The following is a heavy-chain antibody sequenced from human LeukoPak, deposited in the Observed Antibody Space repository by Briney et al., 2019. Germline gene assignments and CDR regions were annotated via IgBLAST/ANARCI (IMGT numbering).Heavy chain of an antibody. D-gene: IGHD4-17*01. Sequence: TGGSPRLSCAASRFTFSSYAMSWVRQAPGKGLEWVSAISSSGGSTYYADSVKGRFTISRDNSKNTLYLQMNSLRAEDTAVYYCAKVYMTTVTTDYWGQGTLVTVSS. CDR1: RFTFSSYA. CDR2: ISSSGGST. CDR3: AKVYMTTVTTDY. V-gene: IGHV3-23*01. J-gene: IGHJ4*02.